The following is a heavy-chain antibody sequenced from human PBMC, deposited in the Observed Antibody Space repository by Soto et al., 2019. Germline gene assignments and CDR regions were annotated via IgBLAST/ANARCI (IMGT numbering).Heavy chain of an antibody. J-gene: IGHJ4*02. V-gene: IGHV4-4*07. CDR1: VGSVSSQY. Sequence: PETLSLTCTVSVGSVSSQYWSWIRQPAGKGLEWIGRIYNGGIPLIHPSLESRVALSLDTSKNQFSLTLSSVTAADTATYYCASQDYDNSVYYFDYWGRGTLVTVSS. CDR3: ASQDYDNSVYYFDY. D-gene: IGHD3-22*01. CDR2: IYNGGIP.